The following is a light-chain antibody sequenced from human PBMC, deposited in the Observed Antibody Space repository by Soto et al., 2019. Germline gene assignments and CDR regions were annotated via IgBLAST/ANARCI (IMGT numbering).Light chain of an antibody. CDR1: QSVSSSY. CDR3: QQYNNWPPSWT. Sequence: EIVLTQSPGTLSLSPGERGTLSCRASQSVSSSYLAWYQQKPGQAPRLLIYGASIRATGIPDRFSGSGSGTEFTLTISSLQSEDFAVYFCQQYNNWPPSWTFGQGTKVDIK. J-gene: IGKJ1*01. CDR2: GAS. V-gene: IGKV3-20*01.